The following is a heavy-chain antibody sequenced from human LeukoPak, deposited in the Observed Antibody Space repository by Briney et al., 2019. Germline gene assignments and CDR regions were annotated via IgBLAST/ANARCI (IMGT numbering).Heavy chain of an antibody. V-gene: IGHV3-15*01. CDR1: GFTFNNAW. D-gene: IGHD6-19*01. CDR2: IKSKTDGGRT. J-gene: IGHJ4*02. CDR3: TRYSSSGWV. Sequence: GGSLRLSCAASGFTFNNAWINWVRQAPGQGLEWVGRIKSKTDGGRTDYAAPVKGRFTISRDDSKNTLYLQMNSLKTDDTAVYYCTRYSSSGWVWGQGTLVTVSS.